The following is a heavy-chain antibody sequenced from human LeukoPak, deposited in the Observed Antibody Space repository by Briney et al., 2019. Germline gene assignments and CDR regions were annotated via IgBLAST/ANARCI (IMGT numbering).Heavy chain of an antibody. CDR3: ARERSTSQWLRFEGADAFDI. CDR2: IKQDGSEK. Sequence: GGSLRLSCAASGFTFSSYWMSWVRQAPGKGLEWVANIKQDGSEKYYVDSVKGRFTISRDNAKNSLYPQMNSLRAEDTAVYYCARERSTSQWLRFEGADAFDIWGQGTMVTVSS. J-gene: IGHJ3*02. CDR1: GFTFSSYW. D-gene: IGHD5-12*01. V-gene: IGHV3-7*01.